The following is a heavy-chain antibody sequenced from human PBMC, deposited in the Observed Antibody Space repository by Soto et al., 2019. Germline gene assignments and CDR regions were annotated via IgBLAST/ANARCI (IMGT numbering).Heavy chain of an antibody. Sequence: VQLVQSGAEVKKPGESLKISCKGSGYSFTSYWIGWVRQIPGKGLEWMGIIYPGDSDTRHSPSFQGQVTISADKSNSTAYLQWSSLKASDTAMYYCARQGHYDFCSGYYPIYYYYYGMDVWGQGTTVTVSS. CDR2: IYPGDSDT. D-gene: IGHD3-3*01. CDR3: ARQGHYDFCSGYYPIYYYYYGMDV. V-gene: IGHV5-51*01. CDR1: GYSFTSYW. J-gene: IGHJ6*02.